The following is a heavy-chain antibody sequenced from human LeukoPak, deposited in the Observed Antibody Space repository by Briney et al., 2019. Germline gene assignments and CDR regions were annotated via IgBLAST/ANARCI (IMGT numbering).Heavy chain of an antibody. CDR1: GFTFSSQA. V-gene: IGHV3-23*01. J-gene: IGHJ4*02. CDR2: ISGSGGST. D-gene: IGHD3-3*01. CDR3: AKGGSFFGILYYFDY. Sequence: GGSLRLSCAASGFTFSSQAMSWVRQAPGKGLEWVSAISGSGGSTYYADSVKGRFTISRDNSKNTLYLQMNSLRAEDTAVYYCAKGGSFFGILYYFDYWGQGTLVTVSS.